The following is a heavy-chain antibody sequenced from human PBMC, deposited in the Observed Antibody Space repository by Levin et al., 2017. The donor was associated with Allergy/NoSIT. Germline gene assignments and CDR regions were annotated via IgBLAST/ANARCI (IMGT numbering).Heavy chain of an antibody. J-gene: IGHJ5*02. CDR3: ARGFEQWLSLTWWFDP. V-gene: IGHV3-21*01. CDR1: GFTFSSYS. D-gene: IGHD6-19*01. Sequence: GESLKISCAASGFTFSSYSMNWVRQAPGKGLEWVSSISSSSSYIYYADSVKGRFTISRDNAKNSLYLQMNSLRAEDTAVYYCARGFEQWLSLTWWFDPWGQGTLVTVSS. CDR2: ISSSSSYI.